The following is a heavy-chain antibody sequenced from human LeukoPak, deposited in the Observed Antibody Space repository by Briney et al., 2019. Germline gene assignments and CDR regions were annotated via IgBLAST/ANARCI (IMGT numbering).Heavy chain of an antibody. D-gene: IGHD5-18*01. Sequence: VEFRHFYCHGYGYSSTCYLIGWMREVRGKGMEWMGINYSGDSDTRYSPSFPGQVTISADKSITTAYLQRSRLKASDTAMYYCASGGCSYEGNGMDVWGKGTTVTVSS. V-gene: IGHV5-51*01. CDR3: ASGGCSYEGNGMDV. CDR1: GYSSTCYL. CDR2: NYSGDSDT. J-gene: IGHJ6*04.